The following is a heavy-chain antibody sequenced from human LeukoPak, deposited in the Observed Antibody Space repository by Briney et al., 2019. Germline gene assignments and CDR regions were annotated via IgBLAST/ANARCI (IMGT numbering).Heavy chain of an antibody. CDR3: ARSSMVRGVIITNYYYYMDV. J-gene: IGHJ6*03. Sequence: ASVKVSCKASGGTFSSYAISWVRQAPGQGLEWMGGIIPIFGTANYAQKFQGRVTITADESTSTAYMELSSLRSEDTAVYYCARSSMVRGVIITNYYYYMDVWGKGTTVTISS. V-gene: IGHV1-69*13. D-gene: IGHD3-10*01. CDR2: IIPIFGTA. CDR1: GGTFSSYA.